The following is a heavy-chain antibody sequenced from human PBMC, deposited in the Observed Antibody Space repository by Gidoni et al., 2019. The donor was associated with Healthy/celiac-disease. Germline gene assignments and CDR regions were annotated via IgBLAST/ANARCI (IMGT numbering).Heavy chain of an antibody. CDR1: GFTVSSYS. V-gene: IGHV3-21*01. CDR2: ISSSSSYI. CDR3: ARDPSGSSYHYYGMDV. D-gene: IGHD1-26*01. Sequence: EVQLVESGGGLVKPGGSLRLSCAASGFTVSSYSMDWVRQAPGKGLEWVSSISSSSSYIYYADSVKGRFTISRDNAKNSLYLQMNSLRAEDTAVYYCARDPSGSSYHYYGMDVWGQGTTVTVSS. J-gene: IGHJ6*02.